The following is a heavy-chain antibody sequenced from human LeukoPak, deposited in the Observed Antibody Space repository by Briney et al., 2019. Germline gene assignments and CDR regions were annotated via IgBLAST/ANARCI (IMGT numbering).Heavy chain of an antibody. CDR1: GVSIKANSDY. J-gene: IGHJ5*02. D-gene: IGHD5-12*01. Sequence: PSETLSLTRNVSGVSIKANSDYWGWLRQPPGKGLEWIGSIYHVGGTYYNPSLKSRVTISIDTSKNQFSLRLTSVTAADTAIYYCARDGRSGYEDLWGPGTLVTVSS. CDR3: ARDGRSGYEDL. CDR2: IYHVGGT. V-gene: IGHV4-39*07.